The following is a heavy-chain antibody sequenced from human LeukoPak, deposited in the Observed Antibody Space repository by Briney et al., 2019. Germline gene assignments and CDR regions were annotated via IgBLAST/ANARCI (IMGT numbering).Heavy chain of an antibody. Sequence: GGSLRLSCAASGFTFSSYVMHWVRQAPGKGLEWVAVISYDGSNKYYADSVKGRFTISRDNSKNTLFLQMNSLRAEDTAVYYCAKDQGSGSVFDYWGQGTLVTVSS. J-gene: IGHJ4*02. CDR1: GFTFSSYV. CDR2: ISYDGSNK. CDR3: AKDQGSGSVFDY. V-gene: IGHV3-30-3*01. D-gene: IGHD1-26*01.